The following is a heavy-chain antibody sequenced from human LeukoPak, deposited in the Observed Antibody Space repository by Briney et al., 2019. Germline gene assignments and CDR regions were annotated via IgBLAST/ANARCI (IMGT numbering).Heavy chain of an antibody. J-gene: IGHJ4*02. CDR1: GYTFTSYA. Sequence: ASVKVSCKASGYTFTSYAMHWVRQAPGQRLEWMGWINVGNGNTKYSQKFQGRVTITRDTSASTAYMELSSLRSEDTAVYYCARSPIPYDLWSGYFLAFDYWGQGTLVTVSS. V-gene: IGHV1-3*01. D-gene: IGHD3-3*01. CDR3: ARSPIPYDLWSGYFLAFDY. CDR2: INVGNGNT.